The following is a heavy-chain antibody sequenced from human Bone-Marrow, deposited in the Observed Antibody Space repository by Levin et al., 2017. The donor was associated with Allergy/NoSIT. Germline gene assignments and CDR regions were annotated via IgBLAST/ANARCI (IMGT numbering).Heavy chain of an antibody. CDR3: ASGASSSWYRAGVGDH. V-gene: IGHV3-23*01. Sequence: PGGSLRLSCAASGFSFGSYGMSWVRQAPGKGLEWVSGLSGSGEWVSGTSGGAAGTYYADSVKGRFTISRDNSNKMVYLQMNSLRVEDTALYYCASGASSSWYRAGVGDHWGQGTLVTVSS. CDR2: TSGGAAGT. CDR1: GFSFGSYG. J-gene: IGHJ4*02. D-gene: IGHD6-13*01.